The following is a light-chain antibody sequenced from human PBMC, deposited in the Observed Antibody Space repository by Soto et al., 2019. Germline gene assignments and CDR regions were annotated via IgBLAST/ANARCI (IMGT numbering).Light chain of an antibody. Sequence: DIQMTQSPSSLSASVGDRVTITCQASQDINNYVNWYQQKPGKAPKLLIFDASTLKTGVPSRFSGSGSGTDFNFTISSLQPEDIATYYCQQSNDLVSFGQGTRLEIK. CDR2: DAS. V-gene: IGKV1-33*01. J-gene: IGKJ5*01. CDR3: QQSNDLVS. CDR1: QDINNY.